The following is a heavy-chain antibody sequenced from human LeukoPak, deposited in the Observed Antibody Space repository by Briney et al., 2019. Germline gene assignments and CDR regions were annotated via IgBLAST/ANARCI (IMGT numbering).Heavy chain of an antibody. CDR2: ISVYNGNT. V-gene: IGHV1-18*01. Sequence: ASVTVSCKASAYTFTSYAISWMRQAPGQGLEWMGWISVYNGNTNYARKFQGRVTMTTDTSTNTVYMELRSLRFDDTAVYYCARDLAGIVGVTAWFDPWGQGTLVTVSS. CDR1: AYTFTSYA. D-gene: IGHD1-26*01. CDR3: ARDLAGIVGVTAWFDP. J-gene: IGHJ5*02.